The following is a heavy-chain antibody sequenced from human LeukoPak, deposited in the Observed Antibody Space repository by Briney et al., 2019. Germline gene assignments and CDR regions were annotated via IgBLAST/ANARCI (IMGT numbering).Heavy chain of an antibody. CDR2: IRSIGDR. V-gene: IGHV3-13*01. CDR1: GFTFGDYD. J-gene: IGHJ3*02. Sequence: GGSLRLSCAASGFTFGDYDMHWVRQATGKGLEWVSAIRSIGDRFYSGSVKGRFTISRENAKNTLHLEMNSLRVGDTAVYYCARLYSSGRYANAFDIWGQGTVVTVSS. D-gene: IGHD6-19*01. CDR3: ARLYSSGRYANAFDI.